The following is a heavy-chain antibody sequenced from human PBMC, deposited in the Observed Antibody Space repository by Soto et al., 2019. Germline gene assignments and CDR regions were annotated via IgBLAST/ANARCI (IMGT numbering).Heavy chain of an antibody. V-gene: IGHV1-3*01. D-gene: IGHD2-2*01. J-gene: IGHJ6*03. Sequence: ASVKVSCKASGYTFTSYAMHWVRQAPGQRLEWMGWINAGNGNTKYSQKFQGRVTITRDTSASTAYMELSSLRSEDTAVYYCAREVSVGWCSSSSCSRGMDVWGEGTTVTVSS. CDR3: AREVSVGWCSSSSCSRGMDV. CDR1: GYTFTSYA. CDR2: INAGNGNT.